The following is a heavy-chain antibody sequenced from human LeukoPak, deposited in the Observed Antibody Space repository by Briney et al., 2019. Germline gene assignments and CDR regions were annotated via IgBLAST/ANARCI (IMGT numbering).Heavy chain of an antibody. CDR2: IIPIFGTA. J-gene: IGHJ4*02. V-gene: IGHV1-69*05. CDR1: GGTFSSYA. CDR3: ARDNYYDSSGYYYD. D-gene: IGHD3-22*01. Sequence: SVKVSCKASGGTFSSYAISWVRQAPGQGLEWMGGIIPIFGTANYAQKFQGRVTITTDESTSTAYMELSSLRSEDMAVYYCARDNYYDSSGYYYDWGQGTLVTVSS.